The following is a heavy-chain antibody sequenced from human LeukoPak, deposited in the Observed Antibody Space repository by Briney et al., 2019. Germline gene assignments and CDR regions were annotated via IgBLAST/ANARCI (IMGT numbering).Heavy chain of an antibody. Sequence: SETLSLTCAVYGGSFSGYYWSWIRQPPGKGLEWIGEINHSGSTNYNPSLKSRVTISVDTSKNQFSLKLSSVTAADTAVYYCARVGGSGWRFDPWGQGTLVTVSS. V-gene: IGHV4-34*01. CDR2: INHSGST. D-gene: IGHD6-19*01. CDR1: GGSFSGYY. J-gene: IGHJ5*02. CDR3: ARVGGSGWRFDP.